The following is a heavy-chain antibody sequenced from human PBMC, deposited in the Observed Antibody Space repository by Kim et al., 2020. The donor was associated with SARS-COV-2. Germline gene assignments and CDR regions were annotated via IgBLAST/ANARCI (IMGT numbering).Heavy chain of an antibody. J-gene: IGHJ5*02. V-gene: IGHV3-9*01. D-gene: IGHD2-15*01. CDR2: ISWNSGSI. CDR3: AKGGEEVVAAKLLGWFDP. CDR1: GFTFDDYA. Sequence: GGSLRLSCAASGFTFDDYAMHWVRQAPGKGLEWVSGISWNSGSIGYADSVKGRFTISRDNAKNSLYLQMNSLRAEDTALYYCAKGGEEVVAAKLLGWFDPWGQGTLVTVSS.